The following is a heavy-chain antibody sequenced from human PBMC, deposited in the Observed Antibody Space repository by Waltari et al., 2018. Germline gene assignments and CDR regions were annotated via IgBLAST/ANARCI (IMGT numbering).Heavy chain of an antibody. CDR2: INAGNGNT. J-gene: IGHJ4*02. V-gene: IGHV1-3*01. CDR3: ARIVGGDPDYYFDY. Sequence: QVQLVQSGAEVKKPGASVKVSCKASGYTFTSYAMHWVRQAPGQRLEWMGWINAGNGNTKYSQKFQGRVTSTRDTSASTAYMELSSLRSEDTAVYYCARIVGGDPDYYFDYWGQGTLVTVSS. CDR1: GYTFTSYA. D-gene: IGHD4-17*01.